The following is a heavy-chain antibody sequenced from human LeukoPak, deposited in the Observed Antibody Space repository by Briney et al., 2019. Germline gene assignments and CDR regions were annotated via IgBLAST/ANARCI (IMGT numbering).Heavy chain of an antibody. V-gene: IGHV1-69*01. Sequence: SVKVSCKASGGTFSSYAISWVRQAPGQGLEWMGGIIPIFGTANYAQKFQGRVTITADESTSTAYMELSSLRSEDTAVYYCARDLGNYYDSGSYYYWGQGTLVTVSS. CDR3: ARDLGNYYDSGSYYY. D-gene: IGHD3-10*01. CDR2: IIPIFGTA. CDR1: GGTFSSYA. J-gene: IGHJ4*02.